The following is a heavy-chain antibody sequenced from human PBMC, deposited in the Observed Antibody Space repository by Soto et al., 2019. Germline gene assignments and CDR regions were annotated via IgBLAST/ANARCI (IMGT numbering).Heavy chain of an antibody. D-gene: IGHD3-3*01. V-gene: IGHV1-2*02. J-gene: IGHJ6*02. CDR1: GYTFTGYY. CDR2: INPNSGGT. Sequence: ASVKVSCKASGYTFTGYYMHWVLQAPGQGLEWMGWINPNSGGTNYAQKFQGRVTMTRDTSISTAYMELSRLRSDDTAVYYCARDLPYLRFLEWLPTPHGMDVWGQGTTVTVSS. CDR3: ARDLPYLRFLEWLPTPHGMDV.